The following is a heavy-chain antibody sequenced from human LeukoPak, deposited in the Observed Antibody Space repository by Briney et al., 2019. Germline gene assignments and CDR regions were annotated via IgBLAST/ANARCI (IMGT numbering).Heavy chain of an antibody. V-gene: IGHV3-23*01. CDR1: GIKLSNYG. CDR3: EVWTSANPFDY. CDR2: IGGSGRST. Sequence: GGSLRLSCVVSGIKLSNYGMSWVRQAPGEGLEWVSAIGGSGRSTYYADSVKGRFTISRDNSENTLYLQMNSLRAEDTAVYYCEVWTSANPFDYWGQGILVTVSS. J-gene: IGHJ4*02. D-gene: IGHD1-14*01.